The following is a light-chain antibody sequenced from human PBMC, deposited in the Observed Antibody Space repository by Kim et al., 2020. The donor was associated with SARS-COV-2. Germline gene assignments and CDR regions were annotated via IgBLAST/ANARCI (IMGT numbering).Light chain of an antibody. Sequence: LSPGERATLSCRASQSVSSSYLAWYQQKPGQAPRLLIYGASSRATGIPDRFSGSGSGTDFTLTISRLEPEDFAVYYCQQYGSSPYTFRQGTKLEIK. CDR2: GAS. CDR1: QSVSSSY. J-gene: IGKJ2*01. V-gene: IGKV3-20*01. CDR3: QQYGSSPYT.